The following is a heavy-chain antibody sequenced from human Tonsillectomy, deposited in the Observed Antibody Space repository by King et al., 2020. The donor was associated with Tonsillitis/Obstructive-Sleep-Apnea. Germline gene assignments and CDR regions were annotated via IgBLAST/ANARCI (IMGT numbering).Heavy chain of an antibody. CDR3: ARGYKSFDY. CDR2: HTSSSIFI. Sequence: QLVQSGGGLVKPGGSLRLSCASSGFTFSSNSMNWVRQAPGRGLEWVSSHTSSSIFIYYADSVKCRFTISRDNAKDALYLQMNSLRVEDTAVYYCARGYKSFDYWGQGTLVTVSS. D-gene: IGHD3-10*01. CDR1: GFTFSSNS. V-gene: IGHV3-21*01. J-gene: IGHJ4*02.